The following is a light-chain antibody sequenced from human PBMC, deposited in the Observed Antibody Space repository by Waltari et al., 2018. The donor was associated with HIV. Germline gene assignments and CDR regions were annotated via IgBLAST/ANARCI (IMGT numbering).Light chain of an antibody. CDR1: SSDVGGYNY. J-gene: IGLJ2*01. CDR2: DVS. CDR3: SSYTSSSPVV. V-gene: IGLV2-14*01. Sequence: QSALTQPASVSGSPGQSITISCTGTSSDVGGYNYVSWYQQHPGKAPKLMIYDVSNRPSGVSNRFSGAKSGNTASLTISELQAEDEADYYCSSYTSSSPVVFGGGTKLTVL.